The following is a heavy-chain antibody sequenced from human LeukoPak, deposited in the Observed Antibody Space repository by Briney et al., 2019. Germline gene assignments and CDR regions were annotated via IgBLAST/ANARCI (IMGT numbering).Heavy chain of an antibody. D-gene: IGHD3-10*01. CDR3: ARHFVRFGELPGWFDP. J-gene: IGHJ5*02. CDR2: VYTSGST. CDR1: GDSISGFY. V-gene: IGHV4-4*07. Sequence: KPSETLSLTCSVSGDSISGFYWSWIRQPAGKGLEWIGRVYTSGSTNYNPSLKSRVTMSVDASKNQFSLKLSSVTAADTAVYYCARHFVRFGELPGWFDPWGQGTLVTVSS.